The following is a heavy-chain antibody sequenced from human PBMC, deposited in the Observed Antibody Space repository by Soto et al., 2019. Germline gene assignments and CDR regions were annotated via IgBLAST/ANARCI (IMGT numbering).Heavy chain of an antibody. V-gene: IGHV3-7*01. CDR2: LKEVGSRK. Sequence: EVQLVESGGGLVQPGGSRRPSCAASGFIFSDYWMPWVRQAPGKGLEWVANLKEVGSRKYYMESAKGRITISRDNAKNSLFLQMNSLRVEDTAVYYCVSFEAIGSWGQGTLVTVSS. J-gene: IGHJ4*02. CDR3: VSFEAIGS. CDR1: GFIFSDYW.